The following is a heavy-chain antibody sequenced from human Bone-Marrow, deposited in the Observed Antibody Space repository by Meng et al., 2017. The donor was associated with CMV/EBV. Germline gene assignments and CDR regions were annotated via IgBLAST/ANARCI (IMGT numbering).Heavy chain of an antibody. D-gene: IGHD2-2*01. Sequence: GGSLRLSCAASGFSFSSHNMNWVRQAPGKGLEWVSSISSRSGYIYYADSVKGRFTISRDNSKNTLYLQMNSLRAEDTAVYYCARDWAYAYLYYYYGMDVWGQGTTVTVSS. CDR2: ISSRSGYI. CDR1: GFSFSSHN. CDR3: ARDWAYAYLYYYYGMDV. V-gene: IGHV3-21*01. J-gene: IGHJ6*02.